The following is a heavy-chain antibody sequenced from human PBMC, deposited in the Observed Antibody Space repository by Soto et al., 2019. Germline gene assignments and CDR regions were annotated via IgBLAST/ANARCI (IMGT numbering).Heavy chain of an antibody. CDR2: INPGSGSR. CDR3: GRVLNPVRGVRAALNY. J-gene: IGHJ4*02. V-gene: IGHV1-46*01. Sequence: QVQLVQSGAEVKKPGASVKVSCQASGYTFTSYYMHWVRQAPGQGLEWMGIINPGSGSRTYAQKFQGRVTMTWDTSTSTVYMELSSLRSEDTAVYYCGRVLNPVRGVRAALNYWGQGTLGTVSS. D-gene: IGHD3-10*01. CDR1: GYTFTSYY.